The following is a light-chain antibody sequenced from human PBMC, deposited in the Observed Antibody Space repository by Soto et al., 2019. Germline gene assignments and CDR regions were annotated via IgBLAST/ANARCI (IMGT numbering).Light chain of an antibody. J-gene: IGKJ4*01. CDR1: KGISSY. CDR3: QQYYSYPPLT. Sequence: AIRMTQSPSPFSASTGDRVTITCRASKGISSYLAWYQQKPGKAPKLLIYAASTLQSWEPSRFSGSGSGTDFTLTISCLQSEDFATHYYQQYYSYPPLTFGGGTKVEIK. CDR2: AAS. V-gene: IGKV1-8*01.